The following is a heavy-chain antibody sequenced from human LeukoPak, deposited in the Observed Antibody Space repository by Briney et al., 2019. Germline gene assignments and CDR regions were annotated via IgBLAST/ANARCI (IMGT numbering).Heavy chain of an antibody. CDR1: GYTFTGYY. V-gene: IGHV1-2*04. Sequence: ASVKVSCKASGYTFTGYYMHWVRQAPGQGLEWMGWINPNSGGTNYAQKFQGWATMTRDTSISTAYMELSRLRSDDTAVYYCARGQPYCSGGSCYSSSPNWFDPWGQGTLVTVSS. CDR3: ARGQPYCSGGSCYSSSPNWFDP. CDR2: INPNSGGT. D-gene: IGHD2-15*01. J-gene: IGHJ5*02.